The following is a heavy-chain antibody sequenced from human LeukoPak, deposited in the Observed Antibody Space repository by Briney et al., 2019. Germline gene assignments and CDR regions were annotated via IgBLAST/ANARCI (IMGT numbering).Heavy chain of an antibody. V-gene: IGHV1-2*02. Sequence: RASVKVSCKASGYTFTGYYMHWVRQAPGQGLEWMGWINPNSGGTNYAQKFQGGVTMTRDTSISTAYMELSRLRSDDTAVYYCARVPGGRAAAGTVIYYMDVWGKGTTVTVSS. CDR1: GYTFTGYY. CDR2: INPNSGGT. CDR3: ARVPGGRAAAGTVIYYMDV. J-gene: IGHJ6*03. D-gene: IGHD6-13*01.